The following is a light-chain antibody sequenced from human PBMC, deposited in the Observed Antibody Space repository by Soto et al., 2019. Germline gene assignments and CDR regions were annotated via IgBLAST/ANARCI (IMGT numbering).Light chain of an antibody. CDR3: QQYGSSPRT. Sequence: EIVLAQSPGPLSLSPGERATLSCRASQSVSSSYLAWYQQKPGQAPRLLIYGASSRATGIPDRFSGSGSGTDFTLTISRLEPEDFAVYYCQQYGSSPRTFGQGTKVDNK. CDR1: QSVSSSY. J-gene: IGKJ1*01. V-gene: IGKV3-20*01. CDR2: GAS.